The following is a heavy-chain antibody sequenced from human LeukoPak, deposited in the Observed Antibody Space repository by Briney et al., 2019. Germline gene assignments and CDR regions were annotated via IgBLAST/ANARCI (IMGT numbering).Heavy chain of an antibody. J-gene: IGHJ4*02. V-gene: IGHV3-30*02. CDR2: IRYDGSNK. CDR3: ANWVSMISRGYFDY. Sequence: GGSLRLSCAASGFTFSSYGMHWVRQAPGKGLEWVAFIRYDGSNKYYADSVKGRFTISRDNSKNTLYLQMNSLRAEDTAVYYCANWVSMISRGYFDYWGQGTLVTVSS. CDR1: GFTFSSYG. D-gene: IGHD3-22*01.